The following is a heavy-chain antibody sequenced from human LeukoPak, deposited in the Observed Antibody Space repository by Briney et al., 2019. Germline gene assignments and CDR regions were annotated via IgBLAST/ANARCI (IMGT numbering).Heavy chain of an antibody. Sequence: PGGSLRLSCVASGFTFTNSAMSWVRQAPGKGLEWVSSISATGRTTYYADSVKGRFTISRDSSKNTLYLQMNSLRAEDTAIYCCAEDRAYLNWFDGWGQGSLVTV. D-gene: IGHD2-21*01. CDR2: ISATGRTT. J-gene: IGHJ5*02. CDR3: AEDRAYLNWFDG. CDR1: GFTFTNSA. V-gene: IGHV3-23*01.